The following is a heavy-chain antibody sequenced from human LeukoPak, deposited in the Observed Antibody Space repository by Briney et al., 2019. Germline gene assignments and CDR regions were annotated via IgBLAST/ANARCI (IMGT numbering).Heavy chain of an antibody. CDR2: IRSNANSYAT. CDR3: TGMWIQLWLSSEAFDI. V-gene: IGHV3-73*01. D-gene: IGHD5-18*01. J-gene: IGHJ3*02. Sequence: GGSLRLSCAASGFTFSGSAMHWVRQASGKGLEWVGRIRSNANSYATAYAASVKGRFTISRDDSKNTAYLQMNSLKTEDTAVYYCTGMWIQLWLSSEAFDIWGQGTMVTVSS. CDR1: GFTFSGSA.